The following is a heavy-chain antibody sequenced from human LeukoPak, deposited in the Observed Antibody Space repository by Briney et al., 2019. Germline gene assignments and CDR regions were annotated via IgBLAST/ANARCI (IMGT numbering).Heavy chain of an antibody. J-gene: IGHJ3*02. D-gene: IGHD5-12*01. CDR2: ISDSGTNT. CDR3: AREFSGYAFDI. Sequence: QPGGSLRLSCAASGLTFSIYAVSWVRRAPGKGLEWVSGISDSGTNTYYADSVKGRATISRDNSRNTLYLQMNSLRAEDMAVYYCAREFSGYAFDIWGQGTMVTVSS. CDR1: GLTFSIYA. V-gene: IGHV3-23*01.